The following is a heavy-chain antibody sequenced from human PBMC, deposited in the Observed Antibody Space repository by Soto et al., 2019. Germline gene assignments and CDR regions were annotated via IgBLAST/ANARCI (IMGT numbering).Heavy chain of an antibody. V-gene: IGHV3-74*01. D-gene: IGHD6-13*01. CDR2: VNGDGTNT. CDR1: GFTFSSYW. CDR3: ASSVAAAGTYFDY. J-gene: IGHJ4*02. Sequence: GGSLRLSCEASGFTFSSYWMHWVRQVPGKGLTWVSRVNGDGTNTSYADSVKGRFTISRDNAKNKLYLQMNSLRAEDTAVYYCASSVAAAGTYFDYWGQGTLVTVSS.